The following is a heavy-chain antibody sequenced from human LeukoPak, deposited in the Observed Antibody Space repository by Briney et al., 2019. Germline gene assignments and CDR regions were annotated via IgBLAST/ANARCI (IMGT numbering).Heavy chain of an antibody. CDR1: GFAFSSYW. V-gene: IGHV3-74*01. CDR3: ARDYDYCWGSYRYPLDY. Sequence: LRLSCAASGFAFSSYWMHWVRPAPGEGLVWVSRMNSDGSTTNYADYVKGRFNISRDNARNTVYLQINSLRVADTAVYYCARDYDYCWGSYRYPLDYWGQGTLVTVSS. CDR2: MNSDGSTT. J-gene: IGHJ4*02. D-gene: IGHD3-16*02.